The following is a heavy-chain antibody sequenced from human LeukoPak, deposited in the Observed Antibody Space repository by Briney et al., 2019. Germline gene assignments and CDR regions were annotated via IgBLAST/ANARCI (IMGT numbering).Heavy chain of an antibody. CDR3: AKDLRPFMITPAAFDI. J-gene: IGHJ3*02. Sequence: PGGSLRLSCAASAFTFSSYAMSWVRQAPGKGLEWVSAISGSGGSTYYADSVKGRFTISRDNSKNTLYLQMNSLRAEDTAVYYCAKDLRPFMITPAAFDIWGQGTMVTVSS. CDR2: ISGSGGST. D-gene: IGHD3-16*01. V-gene: IGHV3-23*01. CDR1: AFTFSSYA.